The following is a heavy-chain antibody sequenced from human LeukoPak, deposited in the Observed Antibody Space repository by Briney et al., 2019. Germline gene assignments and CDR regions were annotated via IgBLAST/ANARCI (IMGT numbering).Heavy chain of an antibody. V-gene: IGHV1-69*13. CDR2: IIPIFGTA. D-gene: IGHD5-18*01. J-gene: IGHJ3*02. CDR1: GGTFSSYA. Sequence: SVTVSCKASGGTFSSYAISWVRQAPGQGLEWMGGIIPIFGTANYAQKFQGRATITADESTSTAYMELSSLRSEDTAVYYCARGETALDAFDIWGQGTMVTVSS. CDR3: ARGETALDAFDI.